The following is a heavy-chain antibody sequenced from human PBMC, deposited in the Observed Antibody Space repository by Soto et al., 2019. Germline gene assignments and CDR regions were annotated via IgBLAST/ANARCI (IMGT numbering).Heavy chain of an antibody. V-gene: IGHV3-33*01. Sequence: QVHLVESGGGVVQPGRSLTLSCTASGFAFSNYGIHWVRQAPGRGLEWVAVIWSDGTKKFYAGSVRGRFTISRDNSKITIYLQMNSLRAEDTAVYYCAREWWEEPAGKETVSQFDYWGQGTLVTVSS. CDR3: AREWWEEPAGKETVSQFDY. D-gene: IGHD6-13*01. CDR1: GFAFSNYG. CDR2: IWSDGTKK. J-gene: IGHJ4*02.